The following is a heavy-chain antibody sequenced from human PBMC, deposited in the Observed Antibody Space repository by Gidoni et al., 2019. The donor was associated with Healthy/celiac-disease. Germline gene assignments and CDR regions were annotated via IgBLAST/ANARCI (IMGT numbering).Heavy chain of an antibody. CDR1: GGSISSSSYY. V-gene: IGHV4-39*01. Sequence: QLQLQESGPGLVNPSETLSLTCTVSGGSISSSSYYWGWIRQPPGKGLGWIGSIYYSGSTYYNPSLKSRVTISVDTSKNQFSLKLSSVTAADTAVYYCARLRLFAPTYRYFDYWGQGTLVTVSS. D-gene: IGHD2-2*01. CDR3: ARLRLFAPTYRYFDY. CDR2: IYYSGST. J-gene: IGHJ4*02.